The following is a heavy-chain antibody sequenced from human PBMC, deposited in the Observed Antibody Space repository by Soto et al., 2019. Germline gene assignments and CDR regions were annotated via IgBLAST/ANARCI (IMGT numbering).Heavy chain of an antibody. Sequence: SGPTLVNPTQTLTLTCTFSGFSLSTSGVGVGWIRQPPGKALEWLALIYWDDDKRYSPSLKSRLTITKDTSKNQVVLTMTNMDPVDTATYYCARTPRGPIAVAGPYYYYGMDVWGQGTTVTVSS. D-gene: IGHD6-19*01. J-gene: IGHJ6*01. CDR3: ARTPRGPIAVAGPYYYYGMDV. V-gene: IGHV2-5*02. CDR1: GFSLSTSGVG. CDR2: IYWDDDK.